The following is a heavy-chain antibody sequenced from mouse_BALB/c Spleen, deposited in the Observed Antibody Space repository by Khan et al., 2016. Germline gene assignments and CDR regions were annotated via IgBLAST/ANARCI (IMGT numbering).Heavy chain of an antibody. CDR2: IYPGNVNT. CDR3: TRGRLRRGFYVDY. Sequence: QVQLQQSGPELVKPGASVRISCKASGYTFTSYYIHWVKQRPGQGLEWIGWIYPGNVNTKYNEKFKGKATLTADKSSSTAYMQLSSLTSEDSAVYFCTRGRLRRGFYVDYWGQGTTLTVSS. D-gene: IGHD2-4*01. V-gene: IGHV1S56*01. J-gene: IGHJ2*01. CDR1: GYTFTSYY.